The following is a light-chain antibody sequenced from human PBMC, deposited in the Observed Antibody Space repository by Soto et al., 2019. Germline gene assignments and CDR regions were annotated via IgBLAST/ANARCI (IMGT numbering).Light chain of an antibody. Sequence: QSVLTQPPSASGTPGQGVTISCSGSSSNTGSNYVYWYQQLPGTAPKVLIYRNNHRPSGVPDRFSGSKSGTSASLAISGLRSEDEADYYCAAWDDSLSGVVFGGGTKLTVL. V-gene: IGLV1-47*01. J-gene: IGLJ2*01. CDR1: SSNTGSNY. CDR3: AAWDDSLSGVV. CDR2: RNN.